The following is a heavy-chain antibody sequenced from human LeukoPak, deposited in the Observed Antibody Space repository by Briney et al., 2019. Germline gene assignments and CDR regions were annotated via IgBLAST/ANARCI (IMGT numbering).Heavy chain of an antibody. CDR3: STDSGRSYFYFDF. J-gene: IGHJ4*02. V-gene: IGHV1-69*10. CDR2: IRPETGEP. CDR1: GGTFSSYA. Sequence: GASVKVSCKASGGTFSSYAISWMRQAPGKGLEWVGGIRPETGEPIFAQKFRGRVTITEDTFTDTGYLELRGLTSEDTAVYYCSTDSGRSYFYFDFWGQGTLVTVSS. D-gene: IGHD3-10*01.